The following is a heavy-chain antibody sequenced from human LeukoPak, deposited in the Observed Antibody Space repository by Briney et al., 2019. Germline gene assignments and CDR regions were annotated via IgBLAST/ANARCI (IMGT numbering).Heavy chain of an antibody. Sequence: GGSLRLSCAASGFTSNTYAMSWVRQAPGKGLEWVSAISGSGGSTYYADSVKGRFTISRDNSKNTLYLQMNSLRAEDTAVYYCAKRPYYGSGSYYNPLYYFDYWGQGTLVTVSS. V-gene: IGHV3-23*01. J-gene: IGHJ4*02. CDR3: AKRPYYGSGSYYNPLYYFDY. D-gene: IGHD3-10*01. CDR1: GFTSNTYA. CDR2: ISGSGGST.